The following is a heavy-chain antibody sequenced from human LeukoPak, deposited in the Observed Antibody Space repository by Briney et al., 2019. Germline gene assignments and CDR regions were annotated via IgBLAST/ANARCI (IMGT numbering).Heavy chain of an antibody. J-gene: IGHJ4*02. Sequence: PGGPLRLSCAASGFTFSRYWMSWVRQAPGKGLECVANIKEDGSEKYYVDSVKGRFTISRDNAKNSLYLQMNSLRAEDTAVYYCATVITIFGVYDYWGQATLVTVSS. CDR1: GFTFSRYW. CDR2: IKEDGSEK. D-gene: IGHD3-3*01. CDR3: ATVITIFGVYDY. V-gene: IGHV3-7*01.